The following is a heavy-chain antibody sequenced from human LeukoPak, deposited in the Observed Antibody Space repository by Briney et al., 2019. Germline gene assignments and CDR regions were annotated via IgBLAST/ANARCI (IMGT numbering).Heavy chain of an antibody. CDR1: GYTFSAFY. J-gene: IGHJ4*02. CDR3: ARGGDDFWSGSPDY. V-gene: IGHV1-2*02. D-gene: IGHD3-3*01. Sequence: ASVKVSCKAPGYTFSAFYLHWVRQAPGQGLEWMGWINLNSGFTKYAQNFQGRVTMTRDTTITTADMELSSLRSDDTAVYCCARGGDDFWSGSPDYWGQGTLVTVSS. CDR2: INLNSGFT.